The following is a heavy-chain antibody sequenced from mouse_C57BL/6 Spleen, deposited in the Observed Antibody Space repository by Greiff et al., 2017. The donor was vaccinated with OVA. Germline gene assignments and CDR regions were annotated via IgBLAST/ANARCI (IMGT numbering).Heavy chain of an antibody. V-gene: IGHV14-3*01. CDR3: ARDYGMIHGGLSY. Sequence: VQLQQSVAELVRPGASVKLSCTASGFNIKNTYMHWVKQRPEQGLEWIGRIDPANGNTKYAPKFQGKATITADTSSNTAYLQLSSLTSEDTAIYCGARDYGMIHGGLSYWGQGTLVTVSA. J-gene: IGHJ3*01. CDR2: IDPANGNT. CDR1: GFNIKNTY. D-gene: IGHD1-2*01.